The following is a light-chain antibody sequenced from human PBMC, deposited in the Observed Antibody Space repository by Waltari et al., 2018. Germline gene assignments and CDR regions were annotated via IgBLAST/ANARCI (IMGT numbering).Light chain of an antibody. V-gene: IGKV1-9*01. CDR2: GAS. Sequence: IQLTQSPSSLSASVGDKVTIPCRASAGISTYLARYQQQPGQAPKLLIYGASTLHSGVPSRFSGSGSGTDFTLTISSLQPGDFATYYCQQLDKYPLTFGGGTK. CDR1: AGISTY. J-gene: IGKJ4*01. CDR3: QQLDKYPLT.